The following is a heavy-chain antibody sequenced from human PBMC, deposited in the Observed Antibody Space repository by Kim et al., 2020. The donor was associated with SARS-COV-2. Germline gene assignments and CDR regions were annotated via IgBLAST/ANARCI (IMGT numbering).Heavy chain of an antibody. J-gene: IGHJ4*02. CDR3: ARVVVYDSSGYYHFDY. D-gene: IGHD3-22*01. Sequence: KFQGRVTISRDTSAGTAYMELSSLRSEDTAVYYCARVVVYDSSGYYHFDYWGQGTLVTVSS. V-gene: IGHV1-3*01.